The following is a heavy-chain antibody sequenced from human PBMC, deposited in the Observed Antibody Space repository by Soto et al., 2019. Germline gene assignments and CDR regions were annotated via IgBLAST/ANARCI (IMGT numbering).Heavy chain of an antibody. V-gene: IGHV3-21*01. CDR3: ARDRSYASAMDV. CDR2: VTSSSGHT. Sequence: PGGSLRLSCAASGFSFSSYSINWIRQAPGQGLEWVSSVTSSSGHTNYADSVKGRFTISRDNARNSLFLQMNSLRAEDSAVYYCARDRSYASAMDVWGQGTTVTVSS. D-gene: IGHD2-2*01. J-gene: IGHJ6*02. CDR1: GFSFSSYS.